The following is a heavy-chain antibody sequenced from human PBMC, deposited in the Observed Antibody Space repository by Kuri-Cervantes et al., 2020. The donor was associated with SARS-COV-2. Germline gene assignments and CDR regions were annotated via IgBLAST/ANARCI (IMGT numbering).Heavy chain of an antibody. CDR1: GFTFSSYW. CDR2: IKQNGSEK. J-gene: IGHJ4*02. V-gene: IGHV3-7*01. Sequence: GESLKISCAASGFTFSSYWMSWVRQAPGKGLEWVSNIKQNGSEKYYVDSVKGRFTISRDNAKNSLYLQMNSLRAEDTAVYYCAWKQEQFDYWGQGTLVTVSS. CDR3: AWKQEQFDY. D-gene: IGHD1/OR15-1a*01.